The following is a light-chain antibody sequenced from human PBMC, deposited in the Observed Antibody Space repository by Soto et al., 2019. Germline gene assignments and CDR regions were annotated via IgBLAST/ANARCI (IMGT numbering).Light chain of an antibody. CDR3: QQTFITPPLT. Sequence: DIQMTQSPSSLSASIGDRITTTCRASQSISTYLNWYQQKPGKAPSLLIYGASTLQSGVPSRFSGSGSATDFTLTISSLQPEDFATYYCQQTFITPPLTFGGGTKVEIK. V-gene: IGKV1-39*01. J-gene: IGKJ4*01. CDR1: QSISTY. CDR2: GAS.